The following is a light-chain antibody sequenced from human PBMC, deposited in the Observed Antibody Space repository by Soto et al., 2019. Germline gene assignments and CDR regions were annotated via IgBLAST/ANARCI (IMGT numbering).Light chain of an antibody. Sequence: EIVLTQSPGTLSLSPGERATLSCRASQTVTRNYLAWFQHKPGQAPRLLIYGASNRATGIPDRFSGSGSGTDLTLTISSLEPEDFAVYYCQQRTNWPPITFGQGTRLEI. CDR3: QQRTNWPPIT. V-gene: IGKV3D-20*02. CDR1: QTVTRNY. CDR2: GAS. J-gene: IGKJ5*01.